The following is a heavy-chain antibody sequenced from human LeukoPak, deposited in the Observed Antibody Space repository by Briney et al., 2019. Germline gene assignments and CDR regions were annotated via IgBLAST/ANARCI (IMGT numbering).Heavy chain of an antibody. CDR2: ISTRGTT. J-gene: IGHJ6*02. V-gene: IGHV3-66*01. D-gene: IGHD1-26*01. CDR3: ATRGRSGYYYGMDV. CDR1: GFIVSNNY. Sequence: GGSLRLSCAASGFIVSNNYMSWARQAPGKGLEWVSIISTRGTTYYADSVKGRFTISRDNSQNTLYLQMNSLRAEDTAVYYCATRGRSGYYYGMDVWGQGTTVTVYS.